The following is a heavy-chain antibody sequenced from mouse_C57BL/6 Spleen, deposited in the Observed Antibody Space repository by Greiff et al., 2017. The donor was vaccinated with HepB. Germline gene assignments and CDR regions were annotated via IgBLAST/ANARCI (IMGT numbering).Heavy chain of an antibody. D-gene: IGHD2-2*01. CDR2: IWAGGST. V-gene: IGHV2-9*02. J-gene: IGHJ2*01. CDR3: ARLEVI. Sequence: VKLMESGPGLVAPSQSLSITCTVSGFSLTSYGVHWVRQPPGTGLEWPGVIWAGGSTNYNSALMSRLSISKDNSKSQVFLTMNSLQTDDTAMYYCARLEVIWGQGTTLTVSS. CDR1: GFSLTSYG.